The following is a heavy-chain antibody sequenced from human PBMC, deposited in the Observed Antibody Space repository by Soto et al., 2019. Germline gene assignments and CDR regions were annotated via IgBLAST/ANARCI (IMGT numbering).Heavy chain of an antibody. CDR3: ARVPSSFYNFDY. CDR1: GGSISSGDYY. Sequence: SETLSLTCTVSGGSISSGDYYWSWIRQPPGKGLEWIGYIYYSGSTYYNPSLKSRVTISVDTSKNQFSLKLSSVTAADTAVYYCARVPSSFYNFDYWGQGTLVTVSS. CDR2: IYYSGST. V-gene: IGHV4-30-4*01. J-gene: IGHJ4*02. D-gene: IGHD6-6*01.